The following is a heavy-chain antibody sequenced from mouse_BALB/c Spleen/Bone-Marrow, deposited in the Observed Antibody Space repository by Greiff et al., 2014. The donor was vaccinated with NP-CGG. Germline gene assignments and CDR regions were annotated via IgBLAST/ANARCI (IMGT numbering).Heavy chain of an antibody. CDR2: ISTYYGDA. Sequence: QVQLQQSGAELVRPGVSVKISCKGSGYTFTDYALHWVKQSRAKSLEWIGIISTYYGDASYNQKFKGKATVTVDKSSSTAYMELARLTSEDSAIYYCARSDGFDYWGQGTTLTVSS. V-gene: IGHV1S137*01. D-gene: IGHD2-3*01. CDR3: ARSDGFDY. J-gene: IGHJ2*01. CDR1: GYTFTDYA.